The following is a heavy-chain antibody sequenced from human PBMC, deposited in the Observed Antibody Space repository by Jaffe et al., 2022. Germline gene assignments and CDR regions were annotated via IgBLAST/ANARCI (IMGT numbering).Heavy chain of an antibody. CDR3: ARAVTDSSGWFDY. Sequence: QVQLQESGPGLVKPSETLSLTCTVSGGSISSYYWSWIRQPPGKGLEWIGYIYYSGSTNYNPSLKSRVTISVDTSKNQFSLKLSSVTAADTAVYYCARAVTDSSGWFDYWGQGTLVTVSS. CDR1: GGSISSYY. J-gene: IGHJ4*02. CDR2: IYYSGST. D-gene: IGHD6-19*01. V-gene: IGHV4-59*01.